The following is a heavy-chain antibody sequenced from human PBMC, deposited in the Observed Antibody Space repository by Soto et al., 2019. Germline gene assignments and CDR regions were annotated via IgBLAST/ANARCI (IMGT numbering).Heavy chain of an antibody. D-gene: IGHD3-9*01. CDR2: IYYSGST. Sequence: PSETLSLTCTVSGGSISSGGYYWSWIRQHPGKGLEWIGYIYYSGSTYYNPSLKSRVTISVDTSKNQFSLKLSSVTAADTAVYYCARVLGWLLYFDYWGQGTLVTVSS. V-gene: IGHV4-31*03. J-gene: IGHJ4*02. CDR1: GGSISSGGYY. CDR3: ARVLGWLLYFDY.